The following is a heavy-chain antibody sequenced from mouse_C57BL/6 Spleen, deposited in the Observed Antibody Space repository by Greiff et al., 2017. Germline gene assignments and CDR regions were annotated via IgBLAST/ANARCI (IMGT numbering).Heavy chain of an antibody. J-gene: IGHJ2*01. CDR2: ISSGGAYI. D-gene: IGHD2-13*01. CDR1: GFTFSSYA. CDR3: TRDRLFDY. V-gene: IGHV5-9-1*02. Sequence: EVKVVESGEGLVKPGGSLKLSCAASGFTFSSYAMSWVRQTPEKRLEWVAYISSGGAYIYYADTVKGRFTFSIDNARNTLYLQMSSLRSEDTAMDYCTRDRLFDYWGQGATLTVSS.